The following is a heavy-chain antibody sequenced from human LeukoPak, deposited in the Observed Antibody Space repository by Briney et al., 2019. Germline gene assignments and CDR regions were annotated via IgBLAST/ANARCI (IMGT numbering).Heavy chain of an antibody. Sequence: GESLKISCKGSGYSFATSWIGWVRQMPGKGLEWMGIIYPGDSDTRYSPSFQGQVTISADRSISTAYLQWSSLKASDTAMYYCARSHTGYSSGWYYWGQGTLVTVSS. J-gene: IGHJ4*02. CDR2: IYPGDSDT. CDR1: GYSFATSW. CDR3: ARSHTGYSSGWYY. D-gene: IGHD6-19*01. V-gene: IGHV5-51*01.